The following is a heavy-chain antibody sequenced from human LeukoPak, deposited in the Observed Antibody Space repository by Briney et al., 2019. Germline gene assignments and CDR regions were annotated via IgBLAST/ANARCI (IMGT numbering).Heavy chain of an antibody. CDR1: GFTFSDYY. Sequence: GGSLRLSCAAPGFTFSDYYMSWIRQAPGKGLEWVSYISSSSSTIYYADSVKGRFTISRDNAKNSLYLQMNSLRAEDTAVYYCARSSRELGGYAPWELMPPFDYWGQGTLVTVSS. V-gene: IGHV3-11*04. CDR3: ARSSRELGGYAPWELMPPFDY. D-gene: IGHD1-7*01. CDR2: ISSSSSTI. J-gene: IGHJ4*02.